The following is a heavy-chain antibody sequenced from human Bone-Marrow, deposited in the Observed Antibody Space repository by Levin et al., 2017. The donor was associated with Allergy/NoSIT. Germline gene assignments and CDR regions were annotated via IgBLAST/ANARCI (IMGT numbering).Heavy chain of an antibody. D-gene: IGHD2-15*01. CDR3: TRVRPQKWCTGDNCLHTFFFSYYFGVDV. V-gene: IGHV3-49*03. Sequence: PGGSLRLSCTAFEFNFDDYAVSWFRQAPGKGLEWVSLIRDKGYGGTAEYAASVKDRFTISRDDSKSIAYLQMNSLKTEDTAVYFCTRVRPQKWCTGDNCLHTFFFSYYFGVDVWGQGTTVTVSS. J-gene: IGHJ6*02. CDR1: EFNFDDYA. CDR2: IRDKGYGGTA.